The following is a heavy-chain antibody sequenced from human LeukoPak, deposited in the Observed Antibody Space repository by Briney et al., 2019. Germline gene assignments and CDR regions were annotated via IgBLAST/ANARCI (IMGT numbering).Heavy chain of an antibody. D-gene: IGHD6-19*01. V-gene: IGHV1-2*02. J-gene: IGHJ6*02. CDR3: ARVAYSSGWYQKYYYYGMDV. Sequence: GASVKVSCKASGYTFRDYYMHWVRQAPGQGLEWMGWINPNSGGTNYAQKFQGRVTMTRDTSISTAYMELSKLRSDDTAVYYCARVAYSSGWYQKYYYYGMDVWGQGTTVTVSS. CDR1: GYTFRDYY. CDR2: INPNSGGT.